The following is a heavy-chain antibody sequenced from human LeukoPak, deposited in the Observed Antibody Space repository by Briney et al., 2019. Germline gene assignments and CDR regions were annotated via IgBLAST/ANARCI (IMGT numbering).Heavy chain of an antibody. CDR2: IYYRGNT. V-gene: IGHV4-39*07. J-gene: IGHJ5*02. D-gene: IGHD4-17*01. CDR3: AGDTVINPGFDP. Sequence: SETLSLTCTVSGGSISTSSYFWGWIRQPPGKGLEWIGSIYYRGNTYFNSSLKSRVTMSVDTSKNQFSLKLTSVTAADTAVYYCAGDTVINPGFDPWGQGTLVIVSS. CDR1: GGSISTSSYF.